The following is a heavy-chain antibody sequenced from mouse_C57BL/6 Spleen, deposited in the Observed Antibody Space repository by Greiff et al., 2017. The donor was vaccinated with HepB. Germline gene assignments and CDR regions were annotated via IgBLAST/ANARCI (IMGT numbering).Heavy chain of an antibody. J-gene: IGHJ1*03. CDR2: IYPRSGNT. V-gene: IGHV1-81*01. CDR3: ARYDYGIDV. Sequence: QVQLQPSGAELARPGASVKLSCKASGYTFTSYGISWVKQRTGQGLEWIGEIYPRSGNTYYNEKFKGKATLTADKSSSTAYMELRSLTSEDSAVYFCARYDYGIDVWGTGTTVTVSS. CDR1: GYTFTSYG. D-gene: IGHD1-1*01.